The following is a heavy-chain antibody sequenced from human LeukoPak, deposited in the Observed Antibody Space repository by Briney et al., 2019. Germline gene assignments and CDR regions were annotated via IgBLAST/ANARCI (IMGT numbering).Heavy chain of an antibody. CDR3: VRADSE. Sequence: GGSLRLSCAASGFTLSSSWMPWVRQVPGKGLEWVSLISRDGSKIGYAGSVKGRFTISRDIASNMLYLQMNSLRAEDTALYYCVRADSEWGQGTLVTVSS. D-gene: IGHD1-26*01. V-gene: IGHV3-74*01. J-gene: IGHJ4*02. CDR2: ISRDGSKI. CDR1: GFTLSSSW.